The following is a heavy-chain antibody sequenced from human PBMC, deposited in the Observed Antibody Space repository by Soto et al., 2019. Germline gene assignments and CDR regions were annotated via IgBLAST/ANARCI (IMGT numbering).Heavy chain of an antibody. Sequence: GKLLEWVSAISGSGVSTYYAESLKCRVTVYRDNSKNTLYLHMDSLRTEDTAIYYCARDRGAGRENYFGMDVWGQGTTVTVSS. V-gene: IGHV3-23*01. J-gene: IGHJ6*02. CDR2: ISGSGVST. CDR3: ARDRGAGRENYFGMDV. D-gene: IGHD3-10*01.